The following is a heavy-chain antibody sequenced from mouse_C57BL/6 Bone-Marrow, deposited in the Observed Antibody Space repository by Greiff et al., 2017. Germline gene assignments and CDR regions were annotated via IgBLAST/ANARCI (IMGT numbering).Heavy chain of an antibody. V-gene: IGHV6-6*01. J-gene: IGHJ3*01. D-gene: IGHD3-3*01. CDR2: IRNKANNHGT. Sequence: EVQLQQSGGGLVQPGGSMKLPCAASGFTFSDAWMDWVRQSPEKGLEWVALIRNKANNHGTYYAESVKGRFTISRDDSKSSVYLQMNSLRPEDTGIYYCTGWERVRFAYGGQGTVVTVSA. CDR1: GFTFSDAW. CDR3: TGWERVRFAY.